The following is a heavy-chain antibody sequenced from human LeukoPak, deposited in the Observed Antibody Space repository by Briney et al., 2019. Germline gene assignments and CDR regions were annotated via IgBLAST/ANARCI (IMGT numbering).Heavy chain of an antibody. Sequence: GGSLRLSCAASGFTFSSYAMSWVRQAPGKGLEWVSAISGSGGSTYYADSVKGRFTISRDNSNNTPYLQMNSLRAEDTAVYYCAKDAVTSIVVVTAISSLWGQGTLVTVSS. V-gene: IGHV3-23*01. CDR1: GFTFSSYA. CDR3: AKDAVTSIVVVTAISSL. J-gene: IGHJ4*02. D-gene: IGHD2-21*02. CDR2: ISGSGGST.